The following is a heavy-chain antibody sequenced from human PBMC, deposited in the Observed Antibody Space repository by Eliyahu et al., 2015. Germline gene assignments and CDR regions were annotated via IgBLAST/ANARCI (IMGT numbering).Heavy chain of an antibody. CDR3: AKEWDSGRKRWLDS. CDR2: VDGQGGA. J-gene: IGHJ5*01. V-gene: IGHV4-61*02. D-gene: IGHD1-26*01. CDR1: GVDDRLSDDY. Sequence: QIQLQESGPGLVKPQQTLSLTCTVTGVDDRLSDDYWAWIRQPGGANGLEYIGRVDGQGGADYNPSLSSRVIISVDRSKNEFYLMLNSVTVADTAVYFCAKEWDSGRKRWLDSWGQGAHVIVSS.